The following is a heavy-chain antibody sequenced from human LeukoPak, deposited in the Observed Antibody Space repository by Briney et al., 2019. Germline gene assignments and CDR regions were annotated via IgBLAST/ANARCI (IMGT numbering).Heavy chain of an antibody. D-gene: IGHD2-21*02. CDR2: ISYDGSNK. CDR1: GFTFSSYG. J-gene: IGHJ6*02. V-gene: IGHV3-30*18. CDR3: AKDTCGGDCYLHYYYGMDV. Sequence: GGSLRLSRAASGFTFSSYGMHWVRQAPGKGLEWVAVISYDGSNKYYADSVKGRFTISRGNSKNTLYLQMNSLRAEDTAVYYCAKDTCGGDCYLHYYYGMDVWGQGTTVTVSS.